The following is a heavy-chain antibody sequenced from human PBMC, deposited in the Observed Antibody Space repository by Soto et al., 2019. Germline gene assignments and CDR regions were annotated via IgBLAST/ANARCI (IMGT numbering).Heavy chain of an antibody. D-gene: IGHD2-21*01. CDR1: GFTFSSFA. CDR3: AKNDCGYTRCQLVDH. CDR2: ISGAGNSA. J-gene: IGHJ4*02. V-gene: IGHV3-23*01. Sequence: EVQLLESEGGLLQPGGSLRLSCAASGFTFSSFAMRWVRQAPGKGLEWVSAISGAGNSASHANSVQGRFIISRDNPKNTLFLQMGSLRAEDTATFYSAKNDCGYTRCQLVDHWGQGTLVTVSS.